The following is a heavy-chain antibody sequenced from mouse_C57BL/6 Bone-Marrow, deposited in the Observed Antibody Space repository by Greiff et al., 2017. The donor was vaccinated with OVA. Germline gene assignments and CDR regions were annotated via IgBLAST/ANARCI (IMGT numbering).Heavy chain of an antibody. Sequence: QVQLQQSGAELARPGASVKLSCKASGYTFTSYGISWVKQRTGQGLEWIGEIYPRSGNTYYNEKFKGKATLTADKSSSTAYMELRSLTSEDAAVYFCAALYYGSSYVGYFDVWGTGTTVTVSS. CDR3: AALYYGSSYVGYFDV. CDR1: GYTFTSYG. D-gene: IGHD1-1*01. V-gene: IGHV1-81*01. CDR2: IYPRSGNT. J-gene: IGHJ1*03.